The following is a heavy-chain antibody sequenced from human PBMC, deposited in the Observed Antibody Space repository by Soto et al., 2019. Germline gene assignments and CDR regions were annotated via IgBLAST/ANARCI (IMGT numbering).Heavy chain of an antibody. V-gene: IGHV1-46*01. Sequence: GASVKVSCKASGYTFASYGISWVRQAPGQGLEWMGWINPSGGSTSYAQKFQGRVTMTRDTSTSTVYMELSSLRSEDTAVYYCARVTGPDYYYYGMDVWGQGTTVTVSS. CDR3: ARVTGPDYYYYGMDV. D-gene: IGHD2-8*02. J-gene: IGHJ6*02. CDR1: GYTFASYG. CDR2: INPSGGST.